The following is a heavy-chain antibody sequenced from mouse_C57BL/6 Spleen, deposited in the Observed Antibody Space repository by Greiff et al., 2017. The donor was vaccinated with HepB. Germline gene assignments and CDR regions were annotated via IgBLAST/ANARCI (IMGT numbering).Heavy chain of an antibody. CDR2: IDPETGGT. CDR3: TRVKLRSFDY. Sequence: QVQLKESGAELVRPGASVTLSCKASGYTFTDYEMHWVKQTPVHGLEWIGAIDPETGGTAYNQKFKGKAILTADKSSSTAYMELRSLTSEDSAVYYCTRVKLRSFDYWGQGTTLTVSS. V-gene: IGHV1-15*01. J-gene: IGHJ2*01. CDR1: GYTFTDYE. D-gene: IGHD1-1*01.